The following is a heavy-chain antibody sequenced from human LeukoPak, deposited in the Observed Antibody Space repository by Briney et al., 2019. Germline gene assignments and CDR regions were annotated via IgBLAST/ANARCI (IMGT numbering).Heavy chain of an antibody. D-gene: IGHD3-10*01. Sequence: PSGTLSLTCGVSGGSISSSNWWRWVRQPPAKGLEWRGEIYHSGSNNYNPSLKSRVTISVDTSKNQFSRKLRSVTAADPAVYYCARRSTMVRGRRWFDPWGPGTLVTVSS. CDR3: ARRSTMVRGRRWFDP. CDR2: IYHSGSN. CDR1: GGSISSSNW. V-gene: IGHV4-4*02. J-gene: IGHJ5*02.